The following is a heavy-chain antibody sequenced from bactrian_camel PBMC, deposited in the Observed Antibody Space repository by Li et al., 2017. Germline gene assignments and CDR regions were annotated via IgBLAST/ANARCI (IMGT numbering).Heavy chain of an antibody. CDR1: GFTFSDSY. J-gene: IGHJ4*01. CDR2: LNKRGDST. CDR3: AADVSCAEMPVFKRLDTVRYNY. V-gene: IGHV3S40*01. D-gene: IGHD4*01. Sequence: VQLVESGGGLVQPGGSLRLSCVASGFTFSDSYMSWVRQVPGKGLEWVSGLNKRGDSTYYADFVKGRFTISKDNAKKTLYLQMNSLKAEDTAMYYCAADVSCAEMPVFKRLDTVRYNYWGQGTQVTVS.